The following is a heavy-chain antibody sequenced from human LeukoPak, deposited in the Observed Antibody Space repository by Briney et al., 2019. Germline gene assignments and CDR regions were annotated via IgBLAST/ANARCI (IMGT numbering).Heavy chain of an antibody. J-gene: IGHJ4*02. Sequence: PSETLSLTCTVSGXSISSSSYYWGWIRQPPGKGLEWIGSMYYSGSTYDNPSLKRRVTISVDTSKNQFALKLSSVTAADTAVYYCARLDGDHFDYWGQGTLVTVSS. D-gene: IGHD4-17*01. CDR2: MYYSGST. CDR3: ARLDGDHFDY. V-gene: IGHV4-39*01. CDR1: GXSISSSSYY.